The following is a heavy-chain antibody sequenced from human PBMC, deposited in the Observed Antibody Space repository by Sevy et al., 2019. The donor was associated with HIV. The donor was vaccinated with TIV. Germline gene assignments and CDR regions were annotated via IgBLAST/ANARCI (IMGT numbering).Heavy chain of an antibody. CDR2: IFSDGTTK. D-gene: IGHD2-21*02. CDR3: SRESGSDWYVDH. Sequence: GGSLRLSCAASGVTFSNFGMHWVRQAAGKGLEWVAAIFSDGTTKYYGDSVKGRFTISRDNSKNTLYLQMSRLTGEDTAVYYCSRESGSDWYVDHWGQGTLVTVSS. V-gene: IGHV3-33*01. J-gene: IGHJ4*02. CDR1: GVTFSNFG.